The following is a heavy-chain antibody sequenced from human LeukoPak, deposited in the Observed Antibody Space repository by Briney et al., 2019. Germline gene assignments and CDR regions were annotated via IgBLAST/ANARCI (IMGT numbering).Heavy chain of an antibody. Sequence: SGGSLRLSCAAPGFTLSGYWMHWVRQAPGKGLVWVSRIEGDGSRITYADSVKGRFTISRDNAKNTLYLQMNSLRAEDTAVYYCTRDWRNLGFDYWGQGTQVTVSS. CDR2: IEGDGSRI. D-gene: IGHD1-7*01. CDR1: GFTLSGYW. CDR3: TRDWRNLGFDY. J-gene: IGHJ4*02. V-gene: IGHV3-74*01.